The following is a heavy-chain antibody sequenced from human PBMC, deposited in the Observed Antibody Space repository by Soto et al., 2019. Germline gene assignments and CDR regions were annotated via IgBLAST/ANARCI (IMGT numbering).Heavy chain of an antibody. D-gene: IGHD3-10*01. CDR3: ARGGVRGFGAFDI. V-gene: IGHV4-30-4*01. CDR1: GGSISSGDYY. Sequence: QVQLQELGPGLVKPSQTLSLTCTVSGGSISSGDYYWSWIRQPPGKGLEWIGYIYYSGSTYYNPSLKSRVTLSVDTSKNQFSLKLSSVTAADTAVYYCARGGVRGFGAFDIWGQGTMVTVSS. CDR2: IYYSGST. J-gene: IGHJ3*02.